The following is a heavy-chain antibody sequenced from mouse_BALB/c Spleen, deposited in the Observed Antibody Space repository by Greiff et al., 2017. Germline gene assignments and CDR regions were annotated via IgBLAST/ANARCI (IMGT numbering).Heavy chain of an antibody. CDR1: GYTFTSYY. Sequence: QVQLKQSGAELVKPGASVKLSCKASGYTFTSYYMYWVKQRPGQGLEWIGEINPSNGGTNFNEKFKSKATLTVDKSSSTAYMQLSSLTSEDSAVYYCTRSGWDGFAYWGQGTLVTVSA. J-gene: IGHJ3*01. CDR2: INPSNGGT. CDR3: TRSGWDGFAY. D-gene: IGHD3-1*01. V-gene: IGHV1S81*02.